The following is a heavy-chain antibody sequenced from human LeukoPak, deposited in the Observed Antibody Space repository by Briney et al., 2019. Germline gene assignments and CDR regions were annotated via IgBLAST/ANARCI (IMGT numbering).Heavy chain of an antibody. Sequence: PGGSLRLSCTASGFTFSSYGMHWVRQAPGKGLEWVAVISYDGSNKYYADSVKGRFTISRDNSKNTLYLQMNSLRAEDTAVYYCAKTPWGATSGNYWGQGTLVTVSS. CDR2: ISYDGSNK. CDR3: AKTPWGATSGNY. J-gene: IGHJ4*02. V-gene: IGHV3-30*18. D-gene: IGHD1-26*01. CDR1: GFTFSSYG.